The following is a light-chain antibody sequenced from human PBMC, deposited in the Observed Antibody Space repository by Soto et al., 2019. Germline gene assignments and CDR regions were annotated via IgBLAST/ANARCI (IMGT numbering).Light chain of an antibody. CDR2: DAS. Sequence: DIQMTQSPSTLSASVGDRVTITCRASQSISNWLAWYQQKPGKAPKLLIYDASSLESGVPSRFSGSGSATEFTLTISSLQPDDFATYYCQQYNNYWTFGPGTKVDIK. CDR1: QSISNW. J-gene: IGKJ1*01. V-gene: IGKV1-5*01. CDR3: QQYNNYWT.